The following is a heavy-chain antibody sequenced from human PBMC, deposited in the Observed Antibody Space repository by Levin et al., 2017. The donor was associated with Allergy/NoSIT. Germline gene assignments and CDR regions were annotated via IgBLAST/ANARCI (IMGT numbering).Heavy chain of an antibody. CDR1: GYTFTSYG. D-gene: IGHD1-1*01. J-gene: IGHJ6*02. CDR2: ISAYNGNT. CDR3: ARDWPRTTGTTYYYYDGMDV. V-gene: IGHV1-18*01. Sequence: GASVKVSCKASGYTFTSYGISWVRQAPGQGLEWMGWISAYNGNTNYAQKLQGRVTMTTDTSTSTAYMELRSLRSDDTAVYYCARDWPRTTGTTYYYYDGMDVWGQGTTVTVSS.